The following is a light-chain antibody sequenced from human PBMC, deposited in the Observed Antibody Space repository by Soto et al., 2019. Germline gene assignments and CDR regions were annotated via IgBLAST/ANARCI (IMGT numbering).Light chain of an antibody. CDR2: DAS. V-gene: IGKV1-5*01. CDR1: QTISTW. Sequence: DIQVTQSPPTLSASVGDRVTITCRAIQTISTWMAWYQQKPGKAPKLLVYDASTLQSGVASRFSGSGSGTEFTLIISGLQPDDSATYYCQQYTNTNNPWMVGQGTKVDIK. CDR3: QQYTNTNNPWM. J-gene: IGKJ1*01.